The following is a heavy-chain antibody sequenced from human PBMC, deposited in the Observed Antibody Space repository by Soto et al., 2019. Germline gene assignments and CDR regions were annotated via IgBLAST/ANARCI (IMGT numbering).Heavy chain of an antibody. CDR2: IYYTGRT. Sequence: PSETLSLTCTVSGGSISSNSYYWGWIRQPPXKGLEWIGSIYYTGRTYYNPSLKSRVTISVDTSKNQFSLRLSSVTAADTAMYFCARQWPFGVVIIFNWFDPCGQRTLVTISS. CDR3: ARQWPFGVVIIFNWFDP. J-gene: IGHJ5*02. D-gene: IGHD3-3*01. V-gene: IGHV4-39*01. CDR1: GGSISSNSYY.